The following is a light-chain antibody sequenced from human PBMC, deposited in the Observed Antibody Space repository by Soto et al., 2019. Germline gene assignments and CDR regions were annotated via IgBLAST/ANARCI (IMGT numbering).Light chain of an antibody. J-gene: IGLJ1*01. CDR2: QVT. CDR1: INDVGGYNY. V-gene: IGLV2-8*01. CDR3: MSYAGGNRFV. Sequence: QSALTQPPSASGSPGQSVTISCAGTINDVGGYNYVSWYQQHPGKVPQLMIYQVTKRPSGVPDRFSASKSDTTASLTISGLQAEGEGDYYCMSYAGGNRFVFGTGTKHNVL.